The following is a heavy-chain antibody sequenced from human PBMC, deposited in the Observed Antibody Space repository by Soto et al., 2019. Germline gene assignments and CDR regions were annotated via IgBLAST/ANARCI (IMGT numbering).Heavy chain of an antibody. Sequence: ASVKVSCKASGYTFTSYAMHWVRQAPGQRLEWMGWINAGNGNTKYSQKFQGRVTITRDTSASTAYMELSSLRSEDTAVYYCARRSPGGYYHYFDYWGQGTLVTVAS. V-gene: IGHV1-3*01. CDR2: INAGNGNT. J-gene: IGHJ4*02. CDR1: GYTFTSYA. D-gene: IGHD3-22*01. CDR3: ARRSPGGYYHYFDY.